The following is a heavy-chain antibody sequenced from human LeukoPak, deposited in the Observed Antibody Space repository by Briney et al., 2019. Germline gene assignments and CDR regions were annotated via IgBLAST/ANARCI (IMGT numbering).Heavy chain of an antibody. J-gene: IGHJ4*02. CDR2: ISGSGGST. CDR3: AKVVGAATVFDY. D-gene: IGHD2-15*01. V-gene: IGHV3-23*01. CDR1: GFTFSSYA. Sequence: GGSLRLSRAASGFTFSSYAMSWFRQAPGEGLEWVSAISGSGGSTYYADSVKGRFTISRDNSKNTLYLQMNSLRAEDTAVYYCAKVVGAATVFDYWGQGTLVTVSS.